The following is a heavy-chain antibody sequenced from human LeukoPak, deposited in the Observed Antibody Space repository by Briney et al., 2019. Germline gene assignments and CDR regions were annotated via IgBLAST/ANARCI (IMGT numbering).Heavy chain of an antibody. D-gene: IGHD3-3*01. CDR1: GGSFSGYY. V-gene: IGHV4-34*01. CDR3: ARALDFWSGYYPPDYYYYGMDV. J-gene: IGHJ6*02. Sequence: TPSETLSLTCAVYGGSFSGYYWSWIRQPPGKGLEWIGEINHSGSTNYNPSLKSRVTISVDTSKNQFSQKLSSVTAADTAVYYCARALDFWSGYYPPDYYYYGMDVWGQGTTVTVSS. CDR2: INHSGST.